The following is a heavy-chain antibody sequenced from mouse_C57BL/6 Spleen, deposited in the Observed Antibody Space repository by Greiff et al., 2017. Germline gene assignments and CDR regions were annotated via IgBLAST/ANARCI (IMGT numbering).Heavy chain of an antibody. CDR1: GFNIKDYY. CDR2: IDPEDGAT. V-gene: IGHV14-1*01. CDR3: ATRATVVDY. Sequence: VQLQQSGAELVRPGASVKLSCTASGFNIKDYYMHWVKQRPEQGLEWIGRIDPEDGATEYAPKFQGKATMTADTSSNTAYLQLSRLTSEDTAVYYCATRATVVDYWGQGTTLTVSS. D-gene: IGHD1-1*01. J-gene: IGHJ2*01.